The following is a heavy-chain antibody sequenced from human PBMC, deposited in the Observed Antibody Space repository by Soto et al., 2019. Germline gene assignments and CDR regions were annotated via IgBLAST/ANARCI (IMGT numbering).Heavy chain of an antibody. J-gene: IGHJ6*03. D-gene: IGHD3-3*01. Sequence: ASVKVSCEASGYTFTRYDINCVRQATGQGLEWMGWMNPNSGNTGYAQKFQGRVTMTRNTSISTAYMELSSLRSEDTAVYYCAREEAYYDFWSGYYGRDYYYYMDVWGKGTTVTVSS. CDR1: GYTFTRYD. CDR2: MNPNSGNT. V-gene: IGHV1-8*01. CDR3: AREEAYYDFWSGYYGRDYYYYMDV.